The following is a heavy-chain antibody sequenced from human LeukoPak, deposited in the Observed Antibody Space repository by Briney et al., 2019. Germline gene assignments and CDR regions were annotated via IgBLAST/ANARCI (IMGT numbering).Heavy chain of an antibody. D-gene: IGHD3-22*01. CDR1: GFTFSSYG. V-gene: IGHV3-30*02. CDR2: IRYDGSNK. CDR3: ARDSSITMIVVEFDP. Sequence: GGSLRLSCAASGFTFSSYGMHWVRQAPGKGLEWVAFIRYDGSNKYYADSVKGRFTISRDNSKNTLYLQMNSLRAEDTAVYYCARDSSITMIVVEFDPWGQGTLVTVSS. J-gene: IGHJ5*02.